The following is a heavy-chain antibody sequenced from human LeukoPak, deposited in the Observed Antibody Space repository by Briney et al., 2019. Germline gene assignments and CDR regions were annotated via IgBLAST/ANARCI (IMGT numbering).Heavy chain of an antibody. CDR1: GGSISSGGYS. V-gene: IGHV4-30-2*01. CDR2: IYHSGST. J-gene: IGHJ3*02. CDR3: ARTYYYGSGSYHDAFDI. Sequence: PSETLSLTCAVSGGSISSGGYSWSWIRQPPGKGLEWIGYIYHSGSTYYNPSLKSRVTISVDRSKNQFSLKLSSVTAADTAVYYCARTYYYGSGSYHDAFDIWGQGTMVTVSS. D-gene: IGHD3-10*01.